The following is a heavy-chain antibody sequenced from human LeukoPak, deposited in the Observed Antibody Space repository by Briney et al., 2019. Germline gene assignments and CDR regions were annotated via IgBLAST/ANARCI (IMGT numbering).Heavy chain of an antibody. CDR3: ARVMGRYCSSTSCYVDY. D-gene: IGHD2-2*01. V-gene: IGHV3-30*04. CDR2: ISYDGSNK. J-gene: IGHJ4*02. CDR1: GITFSIYA. Sequence: GGSLRLSCAASGITFSIYAMHWVRQAPGKGLEWGAVISYDGSNKYYADSVKGRFTISRDNSKNTLYLQMNSLRAEDTAVYYCARVMGRYCSSTSCYVDYWGQGTLVTVSS.